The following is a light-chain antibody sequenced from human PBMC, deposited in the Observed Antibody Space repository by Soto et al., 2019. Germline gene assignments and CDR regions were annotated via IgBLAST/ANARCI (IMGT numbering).Light chain of an antibody. V-gene: IGKV3-20*01. CDR2: GTS. CDR1: RSVSDTL. CDR3: QHYGDSSWT. J-gene: IGKJ1*01. Sequence: EIVLTQSPGTLSLSPGERATLSCRADRSVSDTLLTWFQQKPGQAPRLLIFGTSNRAPGIPDRFSGSGSGTDFNLTISRLEPDDFAVYYCQHYGDSSWTFGQGTKVESK.